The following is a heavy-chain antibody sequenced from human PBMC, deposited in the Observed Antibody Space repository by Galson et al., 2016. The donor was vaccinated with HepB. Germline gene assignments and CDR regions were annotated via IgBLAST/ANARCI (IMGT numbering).Heavy chain of an antibody. Sequence: CAISGDSVYNNGAAWVWIRQSPSRGLEWLGRTFYRSTWENHYAGSVKNRITISPDTSRSQFSLHLNSGTPEDTAVYYCARAVMLGRGMDVWGQGTTVTVSS. J-gene: IGHJ6*02. CDR3: ARAVMLGRGMDV. D-gene: IGHD3-10*01. V-gene: IGHV6-1*01. CDR2: TFYRSTWEN. CDR1: GDSVYNNGAA.